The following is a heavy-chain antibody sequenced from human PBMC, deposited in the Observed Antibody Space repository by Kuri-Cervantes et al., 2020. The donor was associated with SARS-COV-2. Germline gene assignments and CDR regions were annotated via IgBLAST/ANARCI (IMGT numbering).Heavy chain of an antibody. J-gene: IGHJ6*02. D-gene: IGHD6-19*01. CDR1: GFTFSSYD. V-gene: IGHV3-13*05. CDR3: ARDRRAHTNRLPGYSSGWHEVPFYYYYYGMDV. Sequence: GESLKISCAASGFTFSSYDMHWVRQATGKGLEWVSTIGTAGDPYYPGSVKGRFTISRENAKNSLYLQMNSLRAEDTAVYYCARDRRAHTNRLPGYSSGWHEVPFYYYYYGMDVWGQGTTVTVSS. CDR2: IGTAGDP.